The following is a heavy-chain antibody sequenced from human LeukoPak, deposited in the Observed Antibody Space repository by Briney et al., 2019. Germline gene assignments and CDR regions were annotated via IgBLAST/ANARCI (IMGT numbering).Heavy chain of an antibody. D-gene: IGHD1-26*01. CDR2: IQYDGDNK. J-gene: IGHJ4*02. Sequence: PGGSLRLSCVASGFTFTRSAMHWVRQAPGKGLEWMAFIQYDGDNKYYADSVKGRFTISRDDSQNTLYLQMNSLTVEDTAVYYCAKRWDSTWSYFDLWGQGTLVTVSS. V-gene: IGHV3-30*02. CDR3: AKRWDSTWSYFDL. CDR1: GFTFTRSA.